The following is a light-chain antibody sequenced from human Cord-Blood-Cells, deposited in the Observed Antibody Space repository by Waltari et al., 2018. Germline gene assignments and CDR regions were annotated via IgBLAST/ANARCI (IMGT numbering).Light chain of an antibody. CDR3: QQYYSTPLT. CDR1: QSVLYSPNNKNY. Sequence: DIVMTQSPDSLAVSLGERATINCKSSQSVLYSPNNKNYLAWYQQKPGQPPKLLIYWASTRESGVPDRFSGSGSGADFTLTSSSLQAEDVAVYYCQQYYSTPLTFGGGTKVEIK. J-gene: IGKJ4*01. V-gene: IGKV4-1*01. CDR2: WAS.